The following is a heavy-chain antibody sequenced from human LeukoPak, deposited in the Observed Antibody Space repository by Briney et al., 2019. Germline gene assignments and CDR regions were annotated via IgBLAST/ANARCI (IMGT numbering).Heavy chain of an antibody. CDR1: GFSFGKYW. CDR3: AKTSSGWYPFDY. CDR2: MSGGGGST. J-gene: IGHJ4*02. D-gene: IGHD6-19*01. Sequence: GGSLRLSCVASGFSFGKYWMSWVRQAPGKGLEWVSGMSGGGGSTYYADSVKGRFTISRDNSKNTLYLQMNSLRAEDTAIYYCAKTSSGWYPFDYWGQGTLVTVSS. V-gene: IGHV3-23*01.